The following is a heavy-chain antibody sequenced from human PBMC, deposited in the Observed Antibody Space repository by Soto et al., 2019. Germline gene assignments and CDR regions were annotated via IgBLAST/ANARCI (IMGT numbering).Heavy chain of an antibody. V-gene: IGHV4-39*01. Sequence: QLQLQESGPGLVKPSETLSLTCTVSGGSISSSSYYWGWIRQPPGKGLEWIGSIYYSGSTYYNPSLKSRVTISVDTSKNQFSLKLSSVTAADTAVYYCARRIRDGYNYDYWGQGTLVTVSS. D-gene: IGHD5-12*01. CDR3: ARRIRDGYNYDY. CDR1: GGSISSSSYY. CDR2: IYYSGST. J-gene: IGHJ4*02.